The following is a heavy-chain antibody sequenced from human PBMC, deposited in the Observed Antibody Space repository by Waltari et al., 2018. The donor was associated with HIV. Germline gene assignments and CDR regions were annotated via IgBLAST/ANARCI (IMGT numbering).Heavy chain of an antibody. CDR2: ISYDGSNK. D-gene: IGHD5-18*01. J-gene: IGHJ4*02. CDR3: ARGGYGWLPDGY. Sequence: QVQLVESGGGVVQPGRSLRLSWAASGFTISSSAIHWVRQAPGKGLEWVAVISYDGSNKYYADSVKGRFTISRDNSKNTLYLQMNSLRAEDTAVYYCARGGYGWLPDGYWGQGTLVTVSS. CDR1: GFTISSSA. V-gene: IGHV3-30-3*01.